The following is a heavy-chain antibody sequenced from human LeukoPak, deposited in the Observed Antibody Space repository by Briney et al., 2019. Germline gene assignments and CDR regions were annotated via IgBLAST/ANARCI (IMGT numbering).Heavy chain of an antibody. Sequence: SETLSLTCTVSGGSISSSTYYWGCIRQPPGKGLEWIGSIYYSGITYYNPSLKSRVTISVDTSKNQFSLKLSSVTAADTAVYYCARARYRGVGFDPWGQGTLVTVSS. D-gene: IGHD2-15*01. V-gene: IGHV4-39*01. CDR1: GGSISSSTYY. CDR3: ARARYRGVGFDP. J-gene: IGHJ5*02. CDR2: IYYSGIT.